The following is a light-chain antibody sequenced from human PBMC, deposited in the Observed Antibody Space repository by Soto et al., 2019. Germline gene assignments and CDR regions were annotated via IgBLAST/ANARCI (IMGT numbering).Light chain of an antibody. J-gene: IGLJ2*01. CDR1: SSDVGGYNR. V-gene: IGLV2-18*02. CDR2: EVI. Sequence: QSVLTQPPSVSGSPGQSVTISCTGTSSDVGGYNRVSWYQQPPGTAPKLMIYEVINRPSGVPDRFSGSKSGNTASLTISGLQAEDEADYYCSSYTSSSTVVFGGGTKLTVL. CDR3: SSYTSSSTVV.